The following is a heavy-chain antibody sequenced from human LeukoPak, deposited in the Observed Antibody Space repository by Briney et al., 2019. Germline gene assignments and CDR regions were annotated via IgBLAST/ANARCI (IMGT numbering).Heavy chain of an antibody. CDR1: GGTFSSYA. V-gene: IGHV1-69*05. D-gene: IGHD6-6*01. J-gene: IGHJ4*02. CDR3: AGTSIAASPFDY. Sequence: SVKVSCKASGGTFSSYAISWVRQAPGQGLEWMGRIIPVFGTANYAQKFQGRVTITTDESTSTAYMELSSLRSEDTAVYYCAGTSIAASPFDYWGQGTLVTVSS. CDR2: IIPVFGTA.